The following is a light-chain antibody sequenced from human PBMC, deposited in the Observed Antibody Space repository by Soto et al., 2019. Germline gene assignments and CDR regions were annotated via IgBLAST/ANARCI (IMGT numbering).Light chain of an antibody. CDR3: LLSYSGARV. CDR2: DTT. CDR1: TGAVTSGHY. J-gene: IGLJ3*02. Sequence: QAVVTQEPSLTVSPGGTVTLTCGSSTGAVTSGHYPYWFQQKPGQAPRTLIYDTTNKHSWTPARFSGSLLRDKVALTLPGAQPQVESKYECLLSYSGARVFGRGTKVTVL. V-gene: IGLV7-46*01.